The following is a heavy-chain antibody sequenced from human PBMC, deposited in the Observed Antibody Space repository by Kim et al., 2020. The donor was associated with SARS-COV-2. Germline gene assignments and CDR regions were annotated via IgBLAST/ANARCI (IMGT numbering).Heavy chain of an antibody. D-gene: IGHD2-15*01. J-gene: IGHJ6*02. V-gene: IGHV3-30-3*01. CDR2: ISYDGSNK. CDR3: VREGEGDIVVVVAATSDYYYYGMDV. Sequence: GGSLRLSCAASGFTFSSYAMHWVRQAPGKGLEWVAVISYDGSNKYYADSVKGRFTISRDNSKNTLYLQMNSLRAEDTAVYYCVREGEGDIVVVVAATSDYYYYGMDVGGQGTTVTVSS. CDR1: GFTFSSYA.